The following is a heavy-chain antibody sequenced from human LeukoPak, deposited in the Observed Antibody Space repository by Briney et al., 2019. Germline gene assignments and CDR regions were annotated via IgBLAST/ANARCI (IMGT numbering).Heavy chain of an antibody. V-gene: IGHV3-66*01. D-gene: IGHD3-10*01. CDR3: ARDTPTEGGLWFGELLGGMDV. CDR1: GFTVSSNY. J-gene: IGHJ6*02. Sequence: GGSLRLSCAASGFTVSSNYMSWVRQAPGKGLEWVSVIYSGGSTYYADSVKGRFAISRDNSKNTLYLQMNSLRAEDTAVYYCARDTPTEGGLWFGELLGGMDVWGHGTTVTVSS. CDR2: IYSGGST.